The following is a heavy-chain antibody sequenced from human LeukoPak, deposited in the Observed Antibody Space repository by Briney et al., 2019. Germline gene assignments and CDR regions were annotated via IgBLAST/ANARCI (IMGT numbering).Heavy chain of an antibody. J-gene: IGHJ4*02. CDR1: GFTVSSNY. CDR2: IYSGGST. CDR3: ARVPSRSDPIFDY. Sequence: GGSLRLSCAASGFTVSSNYMSWVRQAPGKGLEWVSVIYSGGSTYYADSVKGRFTISRDNSKNTLYLQMNSLRAEDTAVYYCARVPSRSDPIFDYWGQGTLVTVSS. V-gene: IGHV3-53*01. D-gene: IGHD6-13*01.